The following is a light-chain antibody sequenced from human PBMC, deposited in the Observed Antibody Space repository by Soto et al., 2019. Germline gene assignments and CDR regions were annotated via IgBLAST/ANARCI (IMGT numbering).Light chain of an antibody. CDR1: QSVSSNF. CDR2: GAS. CDR3: QQYGSPLT. J-gene: IGKJ4*01. Sequence: EIVLTQYPGTLSLSPGERATLSCRASQSVSSNFLAWYQQKPGQAPRLLIYGASSRATGIPDRFSGSGSGTDFTLTIGRLDPEDFAVYYCQQYGSPLTFGGGTKGEIK. V-gene: IGKV3-20*01.